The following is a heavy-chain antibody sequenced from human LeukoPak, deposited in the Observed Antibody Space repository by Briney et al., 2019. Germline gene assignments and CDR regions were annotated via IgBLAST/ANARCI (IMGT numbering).Heavy chain of an antibody. J-gene: IGHJ4*02. V-gene: IGHV4-39*01. CDR2: IHYSGST. D-gene: IGHD3-22*01. CDR1: GGSISRSSYY. CDR3: ARLLHDSRGYYYFDY. Sequence: SETLSLTCTVSGGSISRSSYYWGWIRQPPGKGLEWMGSIHYSGSTYNNPSLKSRVTMSVDTSKSQFSLKVSSVTAADTAVYYCARLLHDSRGYYYFDYWGQGTLVIVSS.